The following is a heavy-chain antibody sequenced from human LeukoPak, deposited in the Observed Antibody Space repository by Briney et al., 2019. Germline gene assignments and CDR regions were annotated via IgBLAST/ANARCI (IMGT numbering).Heavy chain of an antibody. Sequence: SETLSLTRTDPGGSISSGSYYWSWIRQPAGKGLEWIGRIYTSGSTNYNPSLKSRVTISVDTSKNQFSLKLSSVTAADTAVYYCARDPGWVVPAAMSWFDPWGQGTLVTVSS. J-gene: IGHJ5*02. CDR3: ARDPGWVVPAAMSWFDP. CDR2: IYTSGST. D-gene: IGHD2-2*01. CDR1: GGSISSGSYY. V-gene: IGHV4-61*02.